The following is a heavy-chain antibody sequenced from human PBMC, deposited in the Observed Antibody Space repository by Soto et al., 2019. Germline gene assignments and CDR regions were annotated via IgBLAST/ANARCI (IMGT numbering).Heavy chain of an antibody. CDR1: GGSISSYY. D-gene: IGHD3-10*01. CDR2: IYYSGST. J-gene: IGHJ5*02. CDR3: ARGVGGWFDP. Sequence: SETLSLTCTVSGGSISSYYWSWIRQPPGKGLEWIGYIYYSGSTNYNPSLKSRVTISVDTSKNQFSLKLSSVTAADTAVYYCARGVGGWFDPWGQGTLVTVSS. V-gene: IGHV4-59*01.